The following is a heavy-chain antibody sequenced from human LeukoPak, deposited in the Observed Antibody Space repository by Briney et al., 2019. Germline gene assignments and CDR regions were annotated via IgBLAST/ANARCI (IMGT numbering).Heavy chain of an antibody. V-gene: IGHV1-18*01. J-gene: IGHJ4*02. CDR1: GYTFTSYG. Sequence: ASVKVSCKASGYTFTSYGISWVRQAPGQGLEWMGWISAYNGNTNYAQKLQGRVTMSTDTSTSTAYMELRSLRSDDTAVYYCARGVGWELLSSIFDYWGQGTLVTVSS. D-gene: IGHD1-26*01. CDR2: ISAYNGNT. CDR3: ARGVGWELLSSIFDY.